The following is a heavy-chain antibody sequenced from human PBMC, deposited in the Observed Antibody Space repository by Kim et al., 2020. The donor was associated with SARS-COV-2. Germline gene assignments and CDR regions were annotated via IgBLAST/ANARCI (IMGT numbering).Heavy chain of an antibody. J-gene: IGHJ5*02. V-gene: IGHV3-11*04. Sequence: YYADSWKGRFTIPRDNAKNSLYLQMNSLGGEDAAVYYCTSDVQLVGWFDPWGQGTLVTVSS. CDR3: TSDVQLVGWFDP. D-gene: IGHD6-13*01.